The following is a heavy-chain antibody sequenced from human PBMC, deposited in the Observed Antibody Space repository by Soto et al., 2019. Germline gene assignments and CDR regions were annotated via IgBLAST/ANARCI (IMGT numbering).Heavy chain of an antibody. CDR2: IYYSGST. V-gene: IGHV4-59*01. CDR3: ARDRNFGVVDGFDY. D-gene: IGHD3-3*01. J-gene: IGHJ4*02. CDR1: GGSISSYY. Sequence: SETLSLTCTVSGGSISSYYWSWIRQPPGKGLEWIGYIYYSGSTNYNPSLKSRVTISVDTSKNQFSLKLSSVTAADTAVYYCARDRNFGVVDGFDYRGQGTPVTLSS.